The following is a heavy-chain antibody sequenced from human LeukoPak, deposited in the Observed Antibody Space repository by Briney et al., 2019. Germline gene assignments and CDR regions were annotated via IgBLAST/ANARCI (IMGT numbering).Heavy chain of an antibody. D-gene: IGHD6-13*01. CDR2: IYYSGST. V-gene: IGHV4-30-4*02. CDR1: CGSISSGDYY. J-gene: IGHJ5*02. Sequence: SETLSLTCTVSCGSISSGDYYWSWIRQPPGKGLEWIGYIYYSGSTYYNPSLKSRVTISVDTSKNQFSLKLSSVTAADTAVYYCAVAAAGTLFDPWGQGTLVTVSS. CDR3: AVAAAGTLFDP.